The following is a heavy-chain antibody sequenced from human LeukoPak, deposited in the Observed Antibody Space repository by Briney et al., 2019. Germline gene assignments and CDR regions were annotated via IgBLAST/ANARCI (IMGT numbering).Heavy chain of an antibody. CDR1: GFTFSSYN. J-gene: IGHJ4*02. V-gene: IGHV3-48*01. CDR3: GRYGAAAGPDY. CDR2: ISSSGSNI. D-gene: IGHD6-13*01. Sequence: GGSLRLSCATSGFTFSSYNMNWVRQAPGKGLEWVSYISSSGSNIYYADSVKGRFTISRDNAKNSLYLQMNSLRAEDTAVYYCGRYGAAAGPDYWGQGTLVTVSS.